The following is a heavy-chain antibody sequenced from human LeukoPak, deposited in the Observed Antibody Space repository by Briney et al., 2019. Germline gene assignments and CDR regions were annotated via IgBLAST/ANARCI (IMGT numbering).Heavy chain of an antibody. D-gene: IGHD2-2*01. J-gene: IGHJ3*02. Sequence: SETLSLTCAVSGGSFSGYYWSWIRQVPAKGLEWIGQINQSGRTNYNPSLKSRVTISVDTSKKEISLKLSSVTATDSAIYYCARGSFGFWHTTYADDNAFDIWGQGTMVTVSS. V-gene: IGHV4-34*01. CDR1: GGSFSGYY. CDR2: INQSGRT. CDR3: ARGSFGFWHTTYADDNAFDI.